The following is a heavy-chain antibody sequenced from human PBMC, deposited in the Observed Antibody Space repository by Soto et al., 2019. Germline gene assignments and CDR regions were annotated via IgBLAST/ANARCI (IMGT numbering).Heavy chain of an antibody. CDR3: AMGTYNDAYYFDY. D-gene: IGHD3-22*01. J-gene: IGHJ4*02. Sequence: QVRLVQSGAEVKKPGSSVKVSCTASGGTFNSYGISWVRQAPGQALEWLGGIIPVFGTANYAQKFQGRVTITADESTSTAYVELSSLRSEDTAVCYRAMGTYNDAYYFDYWGKGTLVTVSS. V-gene: IGHV1-69*01. CDR2: IIPVFGTA. CDR1: GGTFNSYG.